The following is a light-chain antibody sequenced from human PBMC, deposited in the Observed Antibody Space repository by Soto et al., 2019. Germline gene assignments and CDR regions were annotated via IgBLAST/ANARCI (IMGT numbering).Light chain of an antibody. Sequence: EIVLTQSPGTLSLSPGERVTLSCRARQSVSSSYLAWYQQKPGQAPRLPIFGASSRATGIPDRFSGSGSGTDFTLTTSRLEPEAFAVYYCQQYGSSPPLTFGGGTKVEIK. J-gene: IGKJ4*01. CDR2: GAS. CDR3: QQYGSSPPLT. CDR1: QSVSSSY. V-gene: IGKV3-20*01.